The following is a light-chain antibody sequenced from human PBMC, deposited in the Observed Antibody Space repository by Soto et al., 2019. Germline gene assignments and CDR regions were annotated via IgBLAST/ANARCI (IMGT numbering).Light chain of an antibody. CDR2: AAS. CDR1: QSISSY. Sequence: DIQMTKSPSSLSASLGERVTITCRASQSISSYLNWYQQKPGKAPKLLIYAASSLQSGVPSRFSGSGSGTDFTLTISSLQPDDFATYYCQQSYSTPWTFGQGTKVDIK. J-gene: IGKJ1*01. CDR3: QQSYSTPWT. V-gene: IGKV1-39*01.